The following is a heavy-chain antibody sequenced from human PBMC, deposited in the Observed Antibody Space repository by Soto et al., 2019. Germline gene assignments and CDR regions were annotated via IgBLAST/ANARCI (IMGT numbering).Heavy chain of an antibody. J-gene: IGHJ3*02. V-gene: IGHV3-30-3*01. D-gene: IGHD3-22*01. CDR3: ASHRVDYYDSSGPVYPNAFDI. Sequence: GGSLRLSCAASGFPFSSYAMHWVRQAPGKGLEWVAVISYDGSNKYYADSVKGRFTISRDNSKNTLYLQMNSLRAEDTAVYYCASHRVDYYDSSGPVYPNAFDIWGQGTMVTVSS. CDR2: ISYDGSNK. CDR1: GFPFSSYA.